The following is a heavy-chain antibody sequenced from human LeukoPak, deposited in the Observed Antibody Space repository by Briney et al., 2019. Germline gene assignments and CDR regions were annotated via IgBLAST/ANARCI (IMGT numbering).Heavy chain of an antibody. CDR1: GGSISSYY. D-gene: IGHD6-13*01. CDR2: IYYSGST. CDR3: ASGIAAAGPTLNYYYYYGMDV. Sequence: SETLSLTCTVSGGSISSYYWSWIRQPPGKGLEWIGYIYYSGSTNYNPSLKSRVTISVDTSKNQFSLKLSSVTAADTAVYYCASGIAAAGPTLNYYYYYGMDVWGQGTTVTVSS. V-gene: IGHV4-59*01. J-gene: IGHJ6*02.